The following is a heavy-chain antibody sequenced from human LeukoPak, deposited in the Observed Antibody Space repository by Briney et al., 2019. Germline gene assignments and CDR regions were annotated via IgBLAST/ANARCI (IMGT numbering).Heavy chain of an antibody. CDR2: IIPIFGTA. CDR3: ARRQRWRGNWFDP. V-gene: IGHV1-69*13. D-gene: IGHD5-12*01. J-gene: IGHJ5*02. Sequence: SVKVSCKASGYTFTSYGISWVRQAPGQGLEWMGGIIPIFGTANYAQKLQGRVTITADESTSTAYMELSSLRSEDTAVYYCARRQRWRGNWFDPWGQGTLVTVSS. CDR1: GYTFTSYG.